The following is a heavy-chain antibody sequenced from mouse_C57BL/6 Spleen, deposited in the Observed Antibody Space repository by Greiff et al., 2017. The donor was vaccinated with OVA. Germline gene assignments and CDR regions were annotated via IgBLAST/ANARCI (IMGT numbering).Heavy chain of an antibody. CDR3: AIAHYYGSRDPWFAY. J-gene: IGHJ3*01. D-gene: IGHD1-1*01. CDR2: IYPSDSET. CDR1: GYTFTSYW. Sequence: VQLQQPGAELVRPGSSVKLSCKASGYTFTSYWMAWVKQRPGQGLEWIGNIYPSDSETHYNQKFKDKATLTVDKSSSTAYMQLSSLTSEDSAVYYCAIAHYYGSRDPWFAYWGQGTLVTVSA. V-gene: IGHV1-61*01.